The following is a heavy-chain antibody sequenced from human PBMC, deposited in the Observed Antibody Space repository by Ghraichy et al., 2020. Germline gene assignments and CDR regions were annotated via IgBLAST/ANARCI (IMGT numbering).Heavy chain of an antibody. CDR1: GFTFSSYA. Sequence: GGSLRLSCAASGFTFSSYAMSWVRQAPGKGLEWVSAISGSGGSTYYADSVKGRFTISRDNSKNTLYLQMNSLRAEDTAVYYCAKDDSHYGSGSYFDWGQGTLVTGSS. J-gene: IGHJ4*02. V-gene: IGHV3-23*01. CDR2: ISGSGGST. CDR3: AKDDSHYGSGSYFD. D-gene: IGHD3-10*01.